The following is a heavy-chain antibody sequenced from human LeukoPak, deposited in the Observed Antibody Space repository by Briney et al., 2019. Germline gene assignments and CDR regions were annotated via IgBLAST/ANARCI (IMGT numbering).Heavy chain of an antibody. CDR3: ARSPALEY. J-gene: IGHJ4*02. CDR2: TFYRSKWYN. D-gene: IGHD2-2*01. Sequence: SQTLSLTCDISGDIVSNNSATWNWIRQSPSRGLEWLGRTFYRSKWYNDYAVFVKGRITINPDTSKNQFSLQLNSVTPEDTAVCYCARSPALEYWGQGTLVTVSS. V-gene: IGHV6-1*01. CDR1: GDIVSNNSAT.